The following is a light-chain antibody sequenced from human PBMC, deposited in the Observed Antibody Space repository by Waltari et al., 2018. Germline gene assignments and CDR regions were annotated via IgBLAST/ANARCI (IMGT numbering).Light chain of an antibody. CDR3: QQLKSYPIT. V-gene: IGKV1-9*01. CDR2: AAS. CDR1: QVILGY. Sequence: TQLTQSPSSLAASVGDRVTISCRTSQVILGYLAWYQQKPGKAPQLRIYAASTLQSGVPSRFSGSGSGMDFNITISNLQPEDFATYYCQQLKSYPITFGGGTKVEIK. J-gene: IGKJ4*01.